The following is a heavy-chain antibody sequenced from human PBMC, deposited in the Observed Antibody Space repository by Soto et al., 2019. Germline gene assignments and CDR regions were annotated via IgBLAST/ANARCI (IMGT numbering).Heavy chain of an antibody. J-gene: IGHJ5*02. V-gene: IGHV4-59*01. D-gene: IGHD3-10*01. Sequence: SETLSLTCTVSGGSISSYYWSWIRQPPGKGLEWIGYIYYSGITNYNPSLKSRVTISVDTSKNQFSLKLSSVTAADTAVYYCARENLWFRELSVWFDPWGAGRMVAVS. CDR2: IYYSGIT. CDR1: GGSISSYY. CDR3: ARENLWFRELSVWFDP.